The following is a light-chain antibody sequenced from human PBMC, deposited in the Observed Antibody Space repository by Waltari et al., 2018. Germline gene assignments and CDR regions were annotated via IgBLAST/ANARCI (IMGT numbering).Light chain of an antibody. CDR3: SSYTSSGTVI. V-gene: IGLV2-14*03. CDR2: DVS. Sequence: QSALTQPASVSGSPGQSSTISCTGTGSEVGSYVYVYWFQQHPGKGPTLTIFDVSHSPAGVSNRFSCSKSGITASLTISGLQAEDEADYYCSSYTSSGTVIFGGGTKLTVL. CDR1: GSEVGSYVY. J-gene: IGLJ2*01.